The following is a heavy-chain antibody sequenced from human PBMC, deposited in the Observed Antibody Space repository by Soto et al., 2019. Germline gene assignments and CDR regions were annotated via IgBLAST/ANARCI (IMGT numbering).Heavy chain of an antibody. Sequence: QVQLQQWGAGLLKPSETLSLTCAVYGGSFSGYYWSWIRQPPGKGLEWIGEINHSGSTNYNPSLKSRGTISVDTSKNQFSLKLSSVTAADTAVYYCARAGAMVRGVIHDYYYMDVWGKGTTVTVSS. CDR2: INHSGST. J-gene: IGHJ6*03. V-gene: IGHV4-34*01. D-gene: IGHD3-10*01. CDR3: ARAGAMVRGVIHDYYYMDV. CDR1: GGSFSGYY.